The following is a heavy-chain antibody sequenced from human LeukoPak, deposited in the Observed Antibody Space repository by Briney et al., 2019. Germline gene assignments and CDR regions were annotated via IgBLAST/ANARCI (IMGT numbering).Heavy chain of an antibody. J-gene: IGHJ4*02. D-gene: IGHD6-19*01. Sequence: SGTPSLTCSVSGGSISTYYWTWIRQSPGKGLEWIGYIYYKGSTNYSPSLKSRVTISVDASKSQFSLKLTSVTAADTAVYYCARQSRGLAVAGLDYWGQGSRVTVSS. CDR1: GGSISTYY. V-gene: IGHV4-59*08. CDR3: ARQSRGLAVAGLDY. CDR2: IYYKGST.